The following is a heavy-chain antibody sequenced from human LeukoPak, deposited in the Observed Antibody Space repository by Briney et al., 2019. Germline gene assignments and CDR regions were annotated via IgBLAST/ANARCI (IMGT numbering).Heavy chain of an antibody. CDR2: ISSSGSSI. V-gene: IGHV3-11*04. D-gene: IGHD2-2*01. Sequence: GGSLRLSCAASGFTFSNAWMSWVRQAPGKGLEWVSYISSSGSSINYADSVKGRFTTSRDNAENSLSLQMNSLRAEDMAVYYCSRVACSSTTCYLAYWGQGTLVTVSS. CDR1: GFTFSNAW. J-gene: IGHJ4*02. CDR3: SRVACSSTTCYLAY.